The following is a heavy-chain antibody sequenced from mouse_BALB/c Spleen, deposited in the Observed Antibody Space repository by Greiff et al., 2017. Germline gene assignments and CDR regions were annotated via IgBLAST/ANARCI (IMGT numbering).Heavy chain of an antibody. D-gene: IGHD2-14*01. J-gene: IGHJ2*01. CDR3: ARRGYRYDFDY. V-gene: IGHV5-6-5*01. Sequence: EVKVVESGGGLVKPGGSLKLSCAASGFTFSSYAMSWVRQTPEKRLEWVASISSGGSTYYPDSVKGRFTISRDNARNILYLQMSSLRSEDTAMYYCARRGYRYDFDYWGQGTTLTVSS. CDR1: GFTFSSYA. CDR2: ISSGGST.